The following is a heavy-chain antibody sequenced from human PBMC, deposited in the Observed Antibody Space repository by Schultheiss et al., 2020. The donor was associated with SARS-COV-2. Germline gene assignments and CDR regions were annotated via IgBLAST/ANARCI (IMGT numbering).Heavy chain of an antibody. CDR3: ARETYYYDTSGYYPYYFDY. CDR2: INHRGST. Sequence: SQTLSLTCAVYGGSFSGYYWTWIRQPPGKGLEWIGEINHRGSTNYNPSLKSRVTISVDTSKNQFSLKLSSVTAADTAVYYCARETYYYDTSGYYPYYFDYWGQGTLVTVSS. D-gene: IGHD3-22*01. V-gene: IGHV4-34*01. J-gene: IGHJ4*02. CDR1: GGSFSGYY.